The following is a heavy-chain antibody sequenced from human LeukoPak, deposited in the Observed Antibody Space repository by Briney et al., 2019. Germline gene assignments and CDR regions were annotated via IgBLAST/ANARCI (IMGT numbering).Heavy chain of an antibody. D-gene: IGHD1-26*01. CDR2: IYYSGST. Sequence: PSETLSLTCTVSGGSISSYYWSWIRQPPGKGLEWIGYIYYSGSTNYNPSLKSRVTISVDTSKNQFSLKLSSVTAADTAVYYCARGVVGAPYYFDYWGQGTLVTVSS. J-gene: IGHJ4*02. CDR3: ARGVVGAPYYFDY. CDR1: GGSISSYY. V-gene: IGHV4-59*01.